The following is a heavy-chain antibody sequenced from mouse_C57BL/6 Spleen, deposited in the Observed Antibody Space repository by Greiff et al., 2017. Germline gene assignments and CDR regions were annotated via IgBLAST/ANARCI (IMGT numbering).Heavy chain of an antibody. D-gene: IGHD1-1*01. J-gene: IGHJ1*03. V-gene: IGHV1-64*01. Sequence: VKLQQPGAELVKPGASVKLSCKASGYTFTSYWMHWVKQRPGQGLEWIGMIHPNSGSTNYNEKFKSKATLTVDKSSSTAYIQLSSLTSEDSAVYYWHYYGRSYWYFEVWGTETTVTFSS. CDR2: IHPNSGST. CDR3: HYYGRSYWYFEV. CDR1: GYTFTSYW.